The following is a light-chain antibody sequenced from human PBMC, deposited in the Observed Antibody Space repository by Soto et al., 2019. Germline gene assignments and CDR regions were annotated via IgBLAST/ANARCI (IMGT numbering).Light chain of an antibody. CDR1: QTVGSF. V-gene: IGKV3-11*01. CDR2: NTS. CDR3: QQRYNWPPLT. Sequence: EIVLTQSPATLSLSPGERATLSCRASQTVGSFLAWYQYKPGQAPRLLIYNTSKRANGIPARFSGSGSGTDFTLTISSLEPEDFAVYYCQQRYNWPPLTFGGGTKVEMK. J-gene: IGKJ4*01.